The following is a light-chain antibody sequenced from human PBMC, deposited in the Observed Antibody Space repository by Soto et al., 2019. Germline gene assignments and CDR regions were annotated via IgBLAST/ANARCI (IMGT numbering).Light chain of an antibody. CDR2: LNSDGSH. CDR1: SGHSTYA. Sequence: QSVLTQSPSASASLGASVKLTCTLSSGHSTYAIAWHQQQPEKGPRYLMKLNSDGSHSKGDGIPDRFSGSSSGAERYLTLSSLQSEDEADYYCQTWGTGMVFGGGTKVTVL. J-gene: IGLJ2*01. V-gene: IGLV4-69*01. CDR3: QTWGTGMV.